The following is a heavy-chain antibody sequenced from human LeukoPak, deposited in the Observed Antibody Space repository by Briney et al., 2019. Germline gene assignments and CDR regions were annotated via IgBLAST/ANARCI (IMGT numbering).Heavy chain of an antibody. J-gene: IGHJ4*02. CDR1: GFTFSSYA. D-gene: IGHD4-17*01. V-gene: IGHV3-23*01. Sequence: GGSLRLSCAASGFTFSSYAMTWVRQAPGRGLEWVSSINNSGTDTYYEDSVKGRFTISRDNSKNTLFLHINSLSAEDTAVYYCAAAVNTGRAEHYWGQGTLVTVSS. CDR3: AAAVNTGRAEHY. CDR2: INNSGTDT.